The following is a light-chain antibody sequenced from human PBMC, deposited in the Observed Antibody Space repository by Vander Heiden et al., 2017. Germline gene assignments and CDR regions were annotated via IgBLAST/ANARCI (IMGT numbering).Light chain of an antibody. CDR1: SSNIGAGYD. CDR3: QSYDSSLSAWV. J-gene: IGLJ3*02. Sequence: QSVLTQPPSVSGAPGQRVTISCTGSSSNIGAGYDVHWYQQLPETAPTLLIYDNTNRPSGVPDQFSGSKSGTSASLAITGLQAEDETDYYCQSYDSSLSAWVFGGGTKLTVL. CDR2: DNT. V-gene: IGLV1-40*01.